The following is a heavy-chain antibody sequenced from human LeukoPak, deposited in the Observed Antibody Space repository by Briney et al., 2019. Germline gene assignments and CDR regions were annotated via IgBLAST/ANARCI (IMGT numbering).Heavy chain of an antibody. V-gene: IGHV3-11*01. Sequence: GGSLRLSCAASGFSFSDYYMSWIRQAPGKGLEWVSYMSNSGSTIYYADSVKGRFTISRDNTKNSLYLQMNSLRAEDTAVYYCAKGARVGATIDFDYLGQGTLVTVSS. CDR2: MSNSGSTI. CDR1: GFSFSDYY. J-gene: IGHJ4*02. CDR3: AKGARVGATIDFDY. D-gene: IGHD1-26*01.